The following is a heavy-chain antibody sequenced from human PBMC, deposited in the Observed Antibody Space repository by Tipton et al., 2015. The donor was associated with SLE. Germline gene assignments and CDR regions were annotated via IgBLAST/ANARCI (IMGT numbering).Heavy chain of an antibody. CDR2: VYHSGST. V-gene: IGHV4-39*07. CDR3: ARGGVGGYDCFDH. CDR1: GGSIRTSSNF. D-gene: IGHD5-12*01. J-gene: IGHJ4*02. Sequence: TLSLTCTVSGGSIRTSSNFWAWIRQPPGNRPEWIGNVYHSGSTYYNPSLKRRVTILVETSKNQFSLRLLSVTAADTAVYYCARGGVGGYDCFDHWGQGTLVTVSS.